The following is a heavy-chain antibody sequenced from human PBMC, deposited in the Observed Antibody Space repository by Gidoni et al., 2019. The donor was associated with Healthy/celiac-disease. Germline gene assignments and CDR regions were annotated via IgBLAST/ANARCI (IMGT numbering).Heavy chain of an antibody. CDR3: ASVPAAITSIGYYYYGMDV. V-gene: IGHV1-8*01. J-gene: IGHJ6*02. D-gene: IGHD2-2*02. Sequence: QVQLVQSGAEVKKPGASVKVSCKASGYTFTSYDLNWVRQATGHGLEWMGWMNPNSGNTGYAQKFQGRVTMTRNTSISTAYMELSSLRSEDTAVYYCASVPAAITSIGYYYYGMDVWGQGTTVTVSS. CDR2: MNPNSGNT. CDR1: GYTFTSYD.